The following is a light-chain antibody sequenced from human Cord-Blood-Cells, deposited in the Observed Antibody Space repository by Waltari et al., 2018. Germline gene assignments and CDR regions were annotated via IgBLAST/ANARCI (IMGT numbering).Light chain of an antibody. CDR2: GAS. V-gene: IGKV3-15*01. CDR3: QQYNNWPSLT. Sequence: EIVMTQSPATLSVSAGERATLSCRASQSVSSNLAWYQQKTGQAPRLLIYGASTRATGIPARFSGSGSGTEFTLTISSLQSEDFAVYYCQQYNNWPSLTFGGGTKVEIK. J-gene: IGKJ4*01. CDR1: QSVSSN.